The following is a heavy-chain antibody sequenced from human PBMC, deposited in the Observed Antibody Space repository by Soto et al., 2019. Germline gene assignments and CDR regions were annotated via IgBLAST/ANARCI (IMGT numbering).Heavy chain of an antibody. Sequence: EVQLLESGGGLVQPGGSLRLSCAASGFTFSSYAMSWVRQAPGNGLEWVSAISGSGGSTYYADSVKGRFTISRDNSKNTLYMTMSSLRAEDTAVYYCAKVQYYDFWSGDNWFDPWGQGTLVTVSS. D-gene: IGHD3-3*01. V-gene: IGHV3-23*01. CDR3: AKVQYYDFWSGDNWFDP. J-gene: IGHJ5*02. CDR1: GFTFSSYA. CDR2: ISGSGGST.